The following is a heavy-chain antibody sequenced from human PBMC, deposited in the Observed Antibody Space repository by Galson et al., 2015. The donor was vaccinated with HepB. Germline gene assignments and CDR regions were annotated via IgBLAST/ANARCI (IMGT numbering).Heavy chain of an antibody. Sequence: SLRLSCAASGFTFSNYGMHWVRQAPGKELEWVALIWYDGSNKYYADSVKGRFTISRDNSKNTLYLQTNSLRAEDTAVYYCARAGNSGPYYYYMAVWGKGTTVTVSS. J-gene: IGHJ6*03. CDR1: GFTFSNYG. CDR3: ARAGNSGPYYYYMAV. D-gene: IGHD1-7*01. CDR2: IWYDGSNK. V-gene: IGHV3-33*01.